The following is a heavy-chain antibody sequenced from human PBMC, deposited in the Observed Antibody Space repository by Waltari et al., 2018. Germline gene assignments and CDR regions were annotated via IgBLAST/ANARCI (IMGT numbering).Heavy chain of an antibody. CDR2: IKQDGSEK. Sequence: EVQLVESGGGLVQPGGSLRLSCAASGFTFSSYWMSWVRQAPGKGLEWVANIKQDGSEKDYVDSVKGRFTISRDHAKNSLYLQMNSLRAEDTAVYYCARSQDDYSNLYYFDYWGQGTLVTVSS. CDR3: ARSQDDYSNLYYFDY. CDR1: GFTFSSYW. D-gene: IGHD4-4*01. J-gene: IGHJ4*02. V-gene: IGHV3-7*01.